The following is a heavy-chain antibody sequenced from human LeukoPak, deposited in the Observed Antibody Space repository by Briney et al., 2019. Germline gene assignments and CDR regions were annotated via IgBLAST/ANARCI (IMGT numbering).Heavy chain of an antibody. CDR2: ISSSSRYI. J-gene: IGHJ6*04. Sequence: GGSLRLSCEASGFTFSSYSMNWVRQAPGKGLEWVSSISSSSRYIYYAASLRGRFTISRDNARNSVDLQMNSLRVEDTAVYYCAELGITMIGGVWGKGTTVTISS. D-gene: IGHD3-10*02. CDR3: AELGITMIGGV. V-gene: IGHV3-21*01. CDR1: GFTFSSYS.